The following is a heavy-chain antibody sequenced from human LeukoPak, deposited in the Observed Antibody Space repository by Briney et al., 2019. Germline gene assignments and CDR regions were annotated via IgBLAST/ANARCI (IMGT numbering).Heavy chain of an antibody. CDR1: GGSISSYY. D-gene: IGHD3-10*01. Sequence: SETLSLTCTVSGGSISSYYWSWIRQPAGKGLEWIGRIYTSGSTNYNPSLKSRVTISVDTSKNQFSLKLSSVTAADTAVYYCARPGRGYYYYYMDVWGKGTTVTVSS. V-gene: IGHV4-4*07. J-gene: IGHJ6*03. CDR2: IYTSGST. CDR3: ARPGRGYYYYYMDV.